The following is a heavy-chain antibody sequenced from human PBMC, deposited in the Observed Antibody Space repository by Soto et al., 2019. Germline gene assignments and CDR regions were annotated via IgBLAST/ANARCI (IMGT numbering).Heavy chain of an antibody. D-gene: IGHD2-15*01. CDR3: VRVRILSAYSYYGMDV. CDR1: GDSISSTNW. J-gene: IGHJ6*02. Sequence: QVQLQESGPGLVKPSGTLSLTCAVSGDSISSTNWWNWVRQPPGKGLEWIGEIYDSGITNYNPSLKSRVTISVDKPKNQFSLKLNSVTAADTAVYFCVRVRILSAYSYYGMDVWGQGTTVTVSS. V-gene: IGHV4-4*02. CDR2: IYDSGIT.